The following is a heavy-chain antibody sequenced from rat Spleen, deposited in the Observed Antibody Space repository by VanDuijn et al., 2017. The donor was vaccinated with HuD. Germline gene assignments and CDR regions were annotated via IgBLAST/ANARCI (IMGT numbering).Heavy chain of an antibody. V-gene: IGHV5-25*01. Sequence: EVQLVESGGGLVQPGRSLKLSCAASGFTFSNYDMAWVRQAPTKGLEWVASISPSGGSTYYRDSVKGRFTVSRDNAKSTLYLQMDSLRSEDTATYYCARQVSNLPGYPYVFDYWGQGVMVTVSS. CDR3: ARQVSNLPGYPYVFDY. D-gene: IGHD1-4*01. CDR2: ISPSGGST. J-gene: IGHJ2*01. CDR1: GFTFSNYD.